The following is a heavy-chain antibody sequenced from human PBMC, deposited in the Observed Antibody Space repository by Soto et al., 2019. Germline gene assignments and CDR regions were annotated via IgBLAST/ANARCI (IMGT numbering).Heavy chain of an antibody. CDR1: GGSISSGDYY. Sequence: SETLSLTCTVSGGSISSGDYYWSWIRQPPGKGLEWIGYIYYSGSTYYNPSLKSRVTTSVDTSKNQFSLKLSSVTAADTAVYYCARVNYDILTGYYWFEPWGQGALVTVS. J-gene: IGHJ5*02. CDR2: IYYSGST. D-gene: IGHD3-9*01. CDR3: ARVNYDILTGYYWFEP. V-gene: IGHV4-30-4*01.